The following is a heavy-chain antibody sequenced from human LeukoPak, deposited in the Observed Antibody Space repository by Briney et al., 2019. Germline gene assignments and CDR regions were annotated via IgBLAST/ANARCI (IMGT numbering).Heavy chain of an antibody. CDR1: GGSITSNY. CDR3: ARDGNPWNLDV. V-gene: IGHV4-59*01. J-gene: IGHJ2*01. D-gene: IGHD1-26*01. Sequence: SETLSLTCTVSGGSITSNYWTWIRQPPGKGLEWIGYIYYSGSTNYNPSLKSRVTISVDTSKNQFSLKLRSVTAADTAVYYCARDGNPWNLDVWGRGTLVTVSS. CDR2: IYYSGST.